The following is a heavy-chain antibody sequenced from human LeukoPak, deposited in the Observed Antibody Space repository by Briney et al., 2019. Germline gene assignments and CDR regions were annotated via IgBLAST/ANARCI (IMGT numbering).Heavy chain of an antibody. CDR2: IYPGDSDT. CDR3: ARPSYSYGQYYFDY. Sequence: GESLKISCKGSGYSFTSYWIAWVRQMPGKGLEWMGIIYPGDSDTRYSTSFQGQVTISADKSISTAYLQWSSLKASDTAMYYCARPSYSYGQYYFDYWGQGTLVTVSS. V-gene: IGHV5-51*01. J-gene: IGHJ4*02. D-gene: IGHD5-18*01. CDR1: GYSFTSYW.